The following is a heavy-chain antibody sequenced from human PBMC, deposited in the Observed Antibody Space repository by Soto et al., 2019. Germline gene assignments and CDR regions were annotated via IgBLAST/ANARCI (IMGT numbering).Heavy chain of an antibody. CDR1: GFIVSSYD. V-gene: IGHV3-53*01. Sequence: QVVESGGGLSQPGASLRLSGAASGFIVSSYDMTWVRQAAGRGPEWVSNIYPDGDTFYADSVRGRFTISRDNSKITLYIQMTSLSAEDTAHYYGARGVYTAKVCYWGQGTLV. CDR3: ARGVYTAKVCY. D-gene: IGHD5-18*01. CDR2: IYPDGDT. J-gene: IGHJ4*02.